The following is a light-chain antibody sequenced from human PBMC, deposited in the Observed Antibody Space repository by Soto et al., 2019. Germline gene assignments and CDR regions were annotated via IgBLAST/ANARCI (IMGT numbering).Light chain of an antibody. CDR1: PSALPSSSH. J-gene: IGLJ3*02. CDR3: LLYCGDAQRWV. CDR2: STS. Sequence: QAVVTQEPSLTVSPGGTVTHTCASSPSALPSSSHPNWFQQKPGQAPRALIYSTSDKHSWTPARFSGSLLGGKAALTLSGVQPEDEAEYYCLLYCGDAQRWVFGAGTKVTVL. V-gene: IGLV7-43*01.